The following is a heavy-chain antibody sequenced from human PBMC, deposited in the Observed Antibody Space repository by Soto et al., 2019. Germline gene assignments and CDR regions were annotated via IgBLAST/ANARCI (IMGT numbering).Heavy chain of an antibody. CDR1: GGTFSSYA. V-gene: IGHV1-69*13. CDR2: IIPIFGTA. Sequence: RASVKVSCKASGGTFSSYAISWVRQAPGQGLEWMGGIIPIFGTANYAQKFQGRVTITADESMSTAYMELSSLRSEDTAVYYCARYPYDSSGYYHYYYYGMDVWGQGTTVTVSS. D-gene: IGHD3-22*01. J-gene: IGHJ6*02. CDR3: ARYPYDSSGYYHYYYYGMDV.